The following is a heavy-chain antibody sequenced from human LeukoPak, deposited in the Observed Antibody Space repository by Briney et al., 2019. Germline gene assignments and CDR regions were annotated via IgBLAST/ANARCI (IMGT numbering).Heavy chain of an antibody. J-gene: IGHJ5*02. Sequence: ASVKVSCKASGYTFTGYYMHWVRQAPGQGLEWMGRINPNSGGTNHAQKFQGRVTMTRDTSISTAYMELSRLRSDNTAVYYCARVAAAGPGRSGFDPWGQGTLVTVSS. CDR3: ARVAAAGPGRSGFDP. V-gene: IGHV1-2*06. CDR1: GYTFTGYY. CDR2: INPNSGGT. D-gene: IGHD6-13*01.